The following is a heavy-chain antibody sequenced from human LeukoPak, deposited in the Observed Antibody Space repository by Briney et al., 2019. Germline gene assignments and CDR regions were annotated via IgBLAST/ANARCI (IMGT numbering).Heavy chain of an antibody. CDR1: GFTFSSYS. D-gene: IGHD3-9*01. V-gene: IGHV3-21*01. Sequence: GGSLRLSCAASGFTFSSYSMNWVRQAPGKGLEWVSSIGSSSSYIYYADSVKGRFTISRDNAKNSLYLQMNSLRAEDTAVYYCARDDGFSYYDILTGYYNPLDYWGQGTLVTVSS. J-gene: IGHJ4*02. CDR2: IGSSSSYI. CDR3: ARDDGFSYYDILTGYYNPLDY.